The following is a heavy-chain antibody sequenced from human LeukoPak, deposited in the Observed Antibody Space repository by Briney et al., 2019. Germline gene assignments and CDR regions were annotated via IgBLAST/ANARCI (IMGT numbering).Heavy chain of an antibody. Sequence: GGSLRLSCAASGFTVSSNYMSWVRQAPGKGLEWVSVIYSGGRTYYADSVKGRFTISRDNSKNTLYLQVNSLRADDTALYYCAKPHSGYTSFDFWGQGTLVTVSS. J-gene: IGHJ4*02. V-gene: IGHV3-53*01. CDR1: GFTVSSNY. CDR2: IYSGGRT. D-gene: IGHD3-22*01. CDR3: AKPHSGYTSFDF.